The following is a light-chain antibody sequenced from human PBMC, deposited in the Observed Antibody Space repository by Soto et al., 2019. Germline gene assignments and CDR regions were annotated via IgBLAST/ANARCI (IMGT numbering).Light chain of an antibody. CDR1: QSIGSS. CDR3: QQYNGYSRT. J-gene: IGKJ1*01. CDR2: DAS. V-gene: IGKV1-5*01. Sequence: DIQMTQSPSTLSASVGDRVTITCRASQSIGSSLAWYQQKPGKAPNLLISDASSLERGVPSRFSGSGSGTKFPLTIRRLQPDDFATYYCQQYNGYSRTFGQGTKVDIK.